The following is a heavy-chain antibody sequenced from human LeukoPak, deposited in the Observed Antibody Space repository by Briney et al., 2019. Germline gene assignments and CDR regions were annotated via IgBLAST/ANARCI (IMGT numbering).Heavy chain of an antibody. J-gene: IGHJ3*02. CDR1: GFTFSSYA. CDR2: ISYDGSNK. Sequence: PGGSLRLSCAASGFTFSSYAMHWVRQAPGKGLEWVAVISYDGSNKYYADSVKGRFTISRDNSKNTLYLQMNSLRAEDTAVYYCARDRRNGGNPNAFDIWGQGTMVTVSS. CDR3: ARDRRNGGNPNAFDI. V-gene: IGHV3-30-3*01. D-gene: IGHD4-23*01.